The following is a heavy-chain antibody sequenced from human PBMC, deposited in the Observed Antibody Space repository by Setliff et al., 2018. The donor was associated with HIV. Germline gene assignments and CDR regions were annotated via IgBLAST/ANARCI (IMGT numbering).Heavy chain of an antibody. J-gene: IGHJ6*03. CDR3: ARGFSGDYLFTGYLDV. D-gene: IGHD3-22*01. CDR1: GGSFSGFY. Sequence: ASETLSLTCAVYGGSFSGFYWNWVRQAPGKGLEWIGEINHSRRTKYNPSLKSRVTISVDTSKNQFSLKLSSVTAADTAFYYCARGFSGDYLFTGYLDVWGKGTTVTVS. CDR2: INHSRRT. V-gene: IGHV4-34*01.